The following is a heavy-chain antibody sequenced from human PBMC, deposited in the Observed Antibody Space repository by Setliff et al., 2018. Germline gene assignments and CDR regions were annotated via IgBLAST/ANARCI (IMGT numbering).Heavy chain of an antibody. D-gene: IGHD3-10*01. CDR2: IIPIFGTA. V-gene: IGHV1-69*05. CDR1: GGTFSSYA. CDR3: AAGLWFGELLYWANLDY. J-gene: IGHJ4*02. Sequence: GASVKVSCKASGGTFSSYAISWVRQAPGQGLEWMGGIIPIFGTANYAQKFQGRVTITTDESTSTAYMELSSLRSEDTAVYYCAAGLWFGELLYWANLDYWGQGTLVTVSS.